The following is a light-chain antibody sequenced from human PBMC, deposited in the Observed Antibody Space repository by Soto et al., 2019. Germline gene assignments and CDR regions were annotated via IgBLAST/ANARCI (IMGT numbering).Light chain of an antibody. CDR3: QQRSTWPVT. CDR2: AAS. CDR1: QSVSTY. Sequence: EIVLTQSPGTLSLSPGERATLSCRASQSVSTYLGWYQQKPGQAPRLLIYAASTRSTGISARFSGSGSGTDFTLTSSSLEPEDFAVYYCQQRSTWPVTFGQGTKVEIK. V-gene: IGKV3-11*01. J-gene: IGKJ1*01.